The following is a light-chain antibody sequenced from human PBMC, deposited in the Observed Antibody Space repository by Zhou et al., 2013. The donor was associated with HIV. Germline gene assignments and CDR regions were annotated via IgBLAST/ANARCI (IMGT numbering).Light chain of an antibody. V-gene: IGKV3-11*01. CDR1: QSVGNQ. CDR3: LQRSDWPRT. CDR2: DAS. Sequence: EIVLTQSPGTLSLSPGERATLSCRASQSVGNQLAWYQHRPGQAPSLLIYDASNRATGIPARFSGSGSGTDFTLTIHSLEAEDFAVYYCLQRSDWPRTFGQGTKVEIK. J-gene: IGKJ1*01.